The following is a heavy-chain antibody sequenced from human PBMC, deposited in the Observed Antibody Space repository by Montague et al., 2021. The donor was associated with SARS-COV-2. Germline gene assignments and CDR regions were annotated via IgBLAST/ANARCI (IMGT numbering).Heavy chain of an antibody. J-gene: IGHJ5*02. CDR3: ARHWITMIVVVIKGGWFDP. Sequence: CAISGDSVSSNSAAWNWIRQSPSRGLEWLGRTYYRSKWYNDYAVSVKSRITINPDTSKNQFSLQLSSVTAADTAVYYCARHWITMIVVVIKGGWFDPWGQGTLVTVSS. V-gene: IGHV6-1*01. CDR2: TYYRSKWYN. D-gene: IGHD3-22*01. CDR1: GDSVSSNSAA.